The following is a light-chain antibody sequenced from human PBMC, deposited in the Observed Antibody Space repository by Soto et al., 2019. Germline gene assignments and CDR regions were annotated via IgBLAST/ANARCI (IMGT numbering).Light chain of an antibody. CDR3: QTWGTGV. CDR1: SGHSSYA. J-gene: IGLJ3*02. Sequence: QPVLTQSPSASASLGASVKLTCTLSSGHSSYAIAWHQQQREKGPRYLMKLNSDGSHSKGDGIPDRFSGSSSGAERYLTISSLQSEDEADYYCQTWGTGVFGGGTKLTVL. V-gene: IGLV4-69*01. CDR2: LNSDGSH.